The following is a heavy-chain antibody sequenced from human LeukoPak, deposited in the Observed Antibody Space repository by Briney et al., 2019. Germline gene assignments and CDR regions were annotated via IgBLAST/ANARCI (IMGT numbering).Heavy chain of an antibody. D-gene: IGHD4-17*01. CDR3: ARNQKHDAGAYAAHFEY. Sequence: GGSLRLSCAASGFTFSNYAITWVRQAPGKGLEWVSVIYSGGPTYYADSVKGRFTISRDNSKNTLYLQMNSLRAEDTAVYYCARNQKHDAGAYAAHFEYWGQGTLVTVSS. CDR1: GFTFSNYA. V-gene: IGHV3-66*01. J-gene: IGHJ4*02. CDR2: IYSGGPT.